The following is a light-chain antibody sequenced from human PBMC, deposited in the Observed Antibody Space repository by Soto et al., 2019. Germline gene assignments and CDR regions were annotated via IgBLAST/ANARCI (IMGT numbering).Light chain of an antibody. Sequence: QSALTQPASVSGSPGQSITISCTGTSSDVGGYNYVSWYQQHPGKAPKVMIYEVSNRPSGVPNRFSGSKSGNTASLTISGFQAEDEADYYCSSYTSSSTPYVFGTGTKVTVL. CDR3: SSYTSSSTPYV. CDR2: EVS. V-gene: IGLV2-14*03. CDR1: SSDVGGYNY. J-gene: IGLJ1*01.